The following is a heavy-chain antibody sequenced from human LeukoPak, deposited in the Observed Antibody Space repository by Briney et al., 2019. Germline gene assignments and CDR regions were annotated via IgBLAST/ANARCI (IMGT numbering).Heavy chain of an antibody. CDR2: IYSSGST. V-gene: IGHV3-53*01. D-gene: IGHD1-14*01. CDR3: ARDLRGTWSALDI. Sequence: PGGSLRLSCEASGFTVSSNYMSWVRQAPGKGLEWVSVIYSSGSTYYADSVKGRFTISRDNSKNTLYLQMHSLRAEDTAVYYCARDLRGTWSALDIWGQGTMVTVSS. CDR1: GFTVSSNY. J-gene: IGHJ3*02.